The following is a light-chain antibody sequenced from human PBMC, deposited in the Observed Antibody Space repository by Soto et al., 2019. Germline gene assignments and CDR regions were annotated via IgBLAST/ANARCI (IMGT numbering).Light chain of an antibody. J-gene: IGKJ4*01. Sequence: EIVLTQSPATLSLSPGERATLSCRASQTASSSLAWYQQKPGQAPRLLIYEASNRATGIPARFSGSGSGADFTLTISSLEPEDFALYYCQQHINWPLTFGGGTKVDIK. V-gene: IGKV3-11*01. CDR2: EAS. CDR3: QQHINWPLT. CDR1: QTASSS.